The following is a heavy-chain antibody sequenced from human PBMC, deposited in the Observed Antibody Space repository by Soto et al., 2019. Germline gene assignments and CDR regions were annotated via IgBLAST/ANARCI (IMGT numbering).Heavy chain of an antibody. CDR3: ARKRLGYHGSGTPRGGIDY. CDR1: GYIFTSYW. CDR2: IYPGDSDT. Sequence: GESLKISCKGSGYIFTSYWIGWVRQMPGKGLEWMGIIYPGDSDTRYSPSFQGQVTISADKSISTAYLQWSSLKASDTAMYYCARKRLGYHGSGTPRGGIDYCGQXTLVTVSS. J-gene: IGHJ4*02. D-gene: IGHD3-10*01. V-gene: IGHV5-51*01.